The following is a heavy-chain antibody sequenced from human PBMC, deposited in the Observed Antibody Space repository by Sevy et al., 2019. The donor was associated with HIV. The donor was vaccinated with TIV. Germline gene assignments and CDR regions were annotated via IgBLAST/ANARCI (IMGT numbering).Heavy chain of an antibody. D-gene: IGHD3-10*01. J-gene: IGHJ6*02. Sequence: GGSLRLSCAASGFTFSSYGMHWVRQGPGKGLEWVALIWYDGSDKYYTDSVKGRFTISRDNSKNTLYLQMNSLRAEDTAVYYCARDIDGSGSSYYYHYGMDVWGQRTTVTVSS. CDR2: IWYDGSDK. CDR3: ARDIDGSGSSYYYHYGMDV. V-gene: IGHV3-33*01. CDR1: GFTFSSYG.